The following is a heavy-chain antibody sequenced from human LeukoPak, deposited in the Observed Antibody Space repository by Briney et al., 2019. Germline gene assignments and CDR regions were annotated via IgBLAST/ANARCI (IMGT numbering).Heavy chain of an antibody. J-gene: IGHJ6*02. CDR1: GFTVSSNY. CDR2: IYSGDST. V-gene: IGHV3-53*01. CDR3: ATVGQLWSQYGMDV. Sequence: PGGSLRLSCAASGFTVSSNYMSWVRQPPGKGLEWVSMIYSGDSTYYADSVKGRFTISRDSSKNTLYLQMDSLRAEDTAVYYCATVGQLWSQYGMDVWGQGTTVTVSS. D-gene: IGHD5-18*01.